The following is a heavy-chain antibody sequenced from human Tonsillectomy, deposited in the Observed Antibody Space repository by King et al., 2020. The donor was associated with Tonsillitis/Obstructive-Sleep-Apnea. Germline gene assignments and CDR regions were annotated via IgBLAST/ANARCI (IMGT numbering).Heavy chain of an antibody. Sequence: VQLVESGAEVKKPGDSLKISCKGSGYSFISSWIGWVRQMPGKGLEWMGIIFPGDSDTRYGPSFQGQVTISADKSINTAYLQWSSLKASDTAMYYCARAITSTDAFNIWGQGTMVTVSS. V-gene: IGHV5-51*01. CDR2: IFPGDSDT. J-gene: IGHJ3*02. D-gene: IGHD3-3*01. CDR3: ARAITSTDAFNI. CDR1: GYSFISSW.